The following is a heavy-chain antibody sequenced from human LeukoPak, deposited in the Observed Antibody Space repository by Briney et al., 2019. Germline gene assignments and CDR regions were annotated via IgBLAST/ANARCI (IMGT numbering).Heavy chain of an antibody. Sequence: SETLSLTCTVSGGSISSYYWSWIRQPPGKGLEWIGYIYYSGSTNYNPSLKSRVTISVDTSKNQFSLKLSSVTAADTAVYYCARDDQKGDYYYMDVWGKGTTVTASS. J-gene: IGHJ6*03. CDR2: IYYSGST. D-gene: IGHD2-2*01. V-gene: IGHV4-59*01. CDR1: GGSISSYY. CDR3: ARDDQKGDYYYMDV.